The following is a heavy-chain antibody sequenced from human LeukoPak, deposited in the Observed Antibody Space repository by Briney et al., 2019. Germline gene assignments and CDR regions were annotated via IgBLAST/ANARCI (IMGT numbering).Heavy chain of an antibody. CDR2: INQDGGEE. J-gene: IGHJ5*02. Sequence: PGGSLRLSCAASGFTVSGNYMSWVRQAPGKGLEWVANINQDGGEENYVDSVKGRFTISRDNARNSLYLQMNSLRAEDTAVYYCSRDWSLNWFDPWGQGTLVTVSS. V-gene: IGHV3-7*05. CDR1: GFTVSGNY. CDR3: SRDWSLNWFDP.